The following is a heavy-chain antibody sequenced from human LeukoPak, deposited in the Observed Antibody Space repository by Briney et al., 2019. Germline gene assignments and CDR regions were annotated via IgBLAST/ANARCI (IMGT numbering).Heavy chain of an antibody. J-gene: IGHJ4*02. CDR1: GFSFSSYA. D-gene: IGHD3-22*01. Sequence: PGGSLRLSCAASGFSFSSYAIHWGRPALGKGLWCVAFISYDGSNNYFADSVKGRFTISRDNSKNTLYLQMNSLRAEDTAVYYCARGSYYDSSGYPDYWGQGTLVTVSS. CDR3: ARGSYYDSSGYPDY. CDR2: ISYDGSNN. V-gene: IGHV3-30-3*01.